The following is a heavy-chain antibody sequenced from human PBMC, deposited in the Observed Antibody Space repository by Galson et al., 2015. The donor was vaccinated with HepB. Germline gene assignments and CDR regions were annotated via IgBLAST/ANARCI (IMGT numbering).Heavy chain of an antibody. V-gene: IGHV1-18*01. D-gene: IGHD6-19*01. J-gene: IGHJ4*02. CDR3: ARDLRTRGIAVAGTGY. Sequence: SVKVSCKASGYTFTSYGISWVRQAPGQGLEWMGWISAYNGNTNYAQKLQGRVTMTTDTSTSTAYTELRSLRSDDTAVYYCARDLRTRGIAVAGTGYWGQGTLVTVSS. CDR2: ISAYNGNT. CDR1: GYTFTSYG.